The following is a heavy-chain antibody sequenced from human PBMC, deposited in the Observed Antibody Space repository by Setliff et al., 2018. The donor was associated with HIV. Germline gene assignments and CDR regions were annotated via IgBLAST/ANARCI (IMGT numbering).Heavy chain of an antibody. J-gene: IGHJ4*02. CDR3: ARDRTPYYYDSSGYYGYYFDY. CDR1: GDSISSDF. D-gene: IGHD3-22*01. CDR2: SHYNGNT. V-gene: IGHV4-59*01. Sequence: PSETLSLTCSVSGDSISSDFYIWIRQPPGKGLEWMGSSHYNGNTNITPSLKSRVTMSLDTPRNEFYLTLTSVTAADTAVYYCARDRTPYYYDSSGYYGYYFDYWGQGTLVTVSS.